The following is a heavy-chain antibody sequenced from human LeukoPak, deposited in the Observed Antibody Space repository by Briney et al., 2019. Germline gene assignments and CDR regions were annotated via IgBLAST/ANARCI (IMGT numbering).Heavy chain of an antibody. J-gene: IGHJ4*02. CDR1: GFTFSSYS. CDR2: ISHSSSTI. CDR3: LRDEVGATTEFDY. V-gene: IGHV3-48*04. Sequence: GGSLRLSCAASGFTFSSYSMNWVRQAPGKGLEWVSYISHSSSTIYYADSVRGRFTISRDNAKNSLYLQMNGLRAEDTAVYYCLRDEVGATTEFDYWGQGTLVTVAS. D-gene: IGHD1-26*01.